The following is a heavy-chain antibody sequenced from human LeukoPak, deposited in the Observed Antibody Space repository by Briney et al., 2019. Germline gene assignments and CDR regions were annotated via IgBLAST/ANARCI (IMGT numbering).Heavy chain of an antibody. V-gene: IGHV3-30*01. Sequence: PGGSLRLSCAASGFTFSSYAMHWVRQAPGKGLEWVAVISYDGSNKYYADSVKGRFTISRDNSKNTLYLQMNSLRAEDTAVYYCARDQFGSGWYCYMDVWGKGTTVTVSS. CDR1: GFTFSSYA. CDR3: ARDQFGSGWYCYMDV. D-gene: IGHD6-19*01. J-gene: IGHJ6*03. CDR2: ISYDGSNK.